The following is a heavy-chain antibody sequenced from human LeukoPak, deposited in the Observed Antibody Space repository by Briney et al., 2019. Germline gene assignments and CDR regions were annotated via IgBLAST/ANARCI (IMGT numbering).Heavy chain of an antibody. CDR1: GFPFSGSG. CDR3: AKDKDTPATAQPQRGYFES. CDR2: LWYDRSHQ. V-gene: IGHV3-33*06. D-gene: IGHD2-15*01. J-gene: IGHJ4*02. Sequence: GGSLRLSCAASGFPFSGSGMHWVRQAPGKGLEWVAVLWYDRSHQYYADSVKGRFTISRDNSKNTLDLQMNSLRVEDTAVYFCAKDKDTPATAQPQRGYFESWGQGTLVTVSS.